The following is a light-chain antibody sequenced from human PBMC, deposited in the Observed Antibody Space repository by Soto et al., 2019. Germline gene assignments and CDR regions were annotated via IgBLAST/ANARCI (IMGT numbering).Light chain of an antibody. J-gene: IGLJ2*01. CDR3: CSYAGSYTYVV. CDR1: SSDVAAYNY. CDR2: DVS. V-gene: IGLV2-11*01. Sequence: QSVLTQPRSVSGSPGQSVTISCTGTSSDVAAYNYVSWYQQHTGKAPKLLICDVSRRPSGVPDRFSGSKSGNTASLTISGLQAEDEADYYCCSYAGSYTYVVFGGGTKVTVL.